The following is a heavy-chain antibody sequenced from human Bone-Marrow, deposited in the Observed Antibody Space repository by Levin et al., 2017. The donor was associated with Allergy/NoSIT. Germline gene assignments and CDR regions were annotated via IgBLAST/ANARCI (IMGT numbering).Heavy chain of an antibody. CDR2: IPSDEIDK. Sequence: GGSLRLSCAVSGFDFSPFGMQWVRQAPGKGLEWVAIIPSDEIDKYYADSVKGRFTISRDNSENTLYLQMDSLRPEDTAVYFCATDQSGRFDPWGQGTLVTVSS. CDR3: ATDQSGRFDP. CDR1: GFDFSPFG. V-gene: IGHV3-30*03. J-gene: IGHJ5*02.